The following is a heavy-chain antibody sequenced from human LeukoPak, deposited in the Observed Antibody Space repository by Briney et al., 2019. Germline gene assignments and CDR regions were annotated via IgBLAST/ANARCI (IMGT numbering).Heavy chain of an antibody. V-gene: IGHV4-59*01. CDR1: GGSISSDY. J-gene: IGHJ4*02. CDR2: IYYSGST. Sequence: PSETLSLTCTVSGGSISSDYWSWVRQPPGKGLEWIGYIYYSGSTNYNPSLKSRVTISVDTSKNQFSLKLSSVTAADTAVYYRARARSFDYWGQGTLVTVAS. CDR3: ARARSFDY.